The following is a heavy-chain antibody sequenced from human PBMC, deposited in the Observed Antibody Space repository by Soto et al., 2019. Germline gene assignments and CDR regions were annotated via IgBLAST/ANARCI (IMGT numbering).Heavy chain of an antibody. J-gene: IGHJ5*02. CDR1: GGSISSYY. CDR2: IYTSGST. D-gene: IGHD6-13*01. CDR3: ARETTGYSGSWYDLYSNWFDP. Sequence: SETLSLTCTVSGGSISSYYWSWIRQPAGKGLEWIGRIYTSGSTNYNPSLKSRVTMSVDTSKNQFSLKLSSVTAADTAVYYCARETTGYSGSWYDLYSNWFDPWGPGALVTVSS. V-gene: IGHV4-4*07.